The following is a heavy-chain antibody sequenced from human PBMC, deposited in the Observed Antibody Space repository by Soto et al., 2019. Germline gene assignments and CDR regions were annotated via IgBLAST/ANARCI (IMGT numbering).Heavy chain of an antibody. CDR2: IYYSGST. Sequence: SETLSLTCTVSGGSISSYYWSWIRQPPGKGLEWIGYIYYSGSTNYNPSLKSRVTISVDTSKNQFSLKLSSVTAADTAVYYCARRAEDYSKQGYYYYMDVWGKGTTVTVSS. J-gene: IGHJ6*03. V-gene: IGHV4-59*08. CDR1: GGSISSYY. CDR3: ARRAEDYSKQGYYYYMDV. D-gene: IGHD4-4*01.